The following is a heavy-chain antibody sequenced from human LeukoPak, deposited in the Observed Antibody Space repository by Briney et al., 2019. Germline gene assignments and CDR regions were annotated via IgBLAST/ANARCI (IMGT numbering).Heavy chain of an antibody. CDR2: IYYSGST. CDR3: ARGDYYDSSGYYSFDY. D-gene: IGHD3-22*01. V-gene: IGHV4-61*08. Sequence: PSETLSLTCTVSGGSINNDDYYWSWIRQHPERGLEWIGHIYYSGSTNYNPSLKSRVTISVDTSKNQFSLKLSSVTAADTAVYYCARGDYYDSSGYYSFDYWGQGTLVTVSS. J-gene: IGHJ4*02. CDR1: GGSINNDDYY.